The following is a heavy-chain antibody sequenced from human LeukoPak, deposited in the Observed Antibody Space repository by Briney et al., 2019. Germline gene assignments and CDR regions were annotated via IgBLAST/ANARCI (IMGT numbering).Heavy chain of an antibody. Sequence: SGTLSLTCAVSGGSISSSNWWSWIRQPPGKGLEWIGEINHSGSTNYNPSLKSRVTISVDTSKNQFSLKLSSVTAADTAVYYCASLVVVTASAVAYWGQGTLVTVSS. CDR3: ASLVVVTASAVAY. CDR2: INHSGST. CDR1: GGSISSSNW. J-gene: IGHJ4*02. V-gene: IGHV4-4*02. D-gene: IGHD2-21*02.